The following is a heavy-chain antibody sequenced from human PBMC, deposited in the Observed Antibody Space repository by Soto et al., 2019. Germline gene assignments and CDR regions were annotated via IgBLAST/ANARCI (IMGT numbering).Heavy chain of an antibody. CDR1: GGSFSGYY. Sequence: PSETLSLTCAVYGGSFSGYYWSWIRQPPGKGLEWIGEINHSGSTNYNPSLKSRVTISVDTSKNQFSLKLSSVTAADTAVYYCARGAVLWFGELLRSTYNWFDPWGQGTLVTVSS. J-gene: IGHJ5*02. D-gene: IGHD3-10*01. V-gene: IGHV4-34*01. CDR3: ARGAVLWFGELLRSTYNWFDP. CDR2: INHSGST.